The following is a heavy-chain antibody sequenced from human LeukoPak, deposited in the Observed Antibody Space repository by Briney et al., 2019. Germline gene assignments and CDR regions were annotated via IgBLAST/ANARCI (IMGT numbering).Heavy chain of an antibody. CDR3: ARGYSSSWPLFDY. J-gene: IGHJ4*02. Sequence: GGSLRLSCAASGFTVSSNYMSWVRQAPGKGLEWVSVIYSGGSTYYADSVKGRFTISRDNSKNTLYLQMNNLRAEDTAVYYCARGYSSSWPLFDYWGQGTLVTVSS. CDR1: GFTVSSNY. D-gene: IGHD6-13*01. CDR2: IYSGGST. V-gene: IGHV3-53*01.